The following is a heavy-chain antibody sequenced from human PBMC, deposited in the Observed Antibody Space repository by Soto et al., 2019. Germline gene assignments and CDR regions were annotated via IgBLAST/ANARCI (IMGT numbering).Heavy chain of an antibody. CDR1: GDSISSSGYY. D-gene: IGHD2-2*01. Sequence: QLLLQESGPGLVKPSETLSLTCTVSGDSISSSGYYWGWIRQPPGKGLEWIGSINYSGNTYYNPSLKSRVTIFIDTSKKQFSLKLNSVTATDTAVYYCARQYQALLAFDIWGQGTMVTVSS. V-gene: IGHV4-39*01. CDR2: INYSGNT. CDR3: ARQYQALLAFDI. J-gene: IGHJ3*02.